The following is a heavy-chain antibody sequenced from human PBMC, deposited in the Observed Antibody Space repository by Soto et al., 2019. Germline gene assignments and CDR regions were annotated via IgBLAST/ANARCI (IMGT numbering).Heavy chain of an antibody. CDR3: ARLYSSSWYDYFDY. CDR1: GGSISSGGYY. J-gene: IGHJ4*02. D-gene: IGHD6-13*01. V-gene: IGHV4-31*03. CDR2: IYYSGST. Sequence: SETLSLTCTVSGGSISSGGYYWSWIRQHPGKGLEWIGYIYYSGSTYYNPSLKSRVTISVDTSKNQFSLKLSSVTAADTAVYYCARLYSSSWYDYFDYWGQGTLVTVSS.